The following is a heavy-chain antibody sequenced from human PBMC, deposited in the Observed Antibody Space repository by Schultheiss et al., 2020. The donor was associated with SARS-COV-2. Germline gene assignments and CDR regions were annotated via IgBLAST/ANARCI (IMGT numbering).Heavy chain of an antibody. D-gene: IGHD3-16*01. V-gene: IGHV4-34*01. Sequence: ESLKISCAASGFTFSSYAMSWVRQAPGKGLEWIGEINHSGSTNYNPSLKSRVTISVDTSKNRFSLKLSSVTAADTAVYYCARRDYAGLDYWGQGTLVTVSS. CDR3: ARRDYAGLDY. J-gene: IGHJ4*02. CDR1: GFTFSSYA. CDR2: INHSGST.